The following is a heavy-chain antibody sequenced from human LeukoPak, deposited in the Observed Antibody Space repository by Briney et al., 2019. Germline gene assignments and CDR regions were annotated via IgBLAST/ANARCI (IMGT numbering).Heavy chain of an antibody. CDR1: GFTFSSYS. J-gene: IGHJ4*02. D-gene: IGHD3-10*01. V-gene: IGHV3-21*01. Sequence: PGGSLRLSCAASGFTFSSYSMNWVRQAPGKGLEWVSSISSSSSYIYYADSVKGRFTISRDNAKNSLYLQMNSLRAEDTAVYYCARAPSYYNPYYFDYWGQGTLVTVSS. CDR3: ARAPSYYNPYYFDY. CDR2: ISSSSSYI.